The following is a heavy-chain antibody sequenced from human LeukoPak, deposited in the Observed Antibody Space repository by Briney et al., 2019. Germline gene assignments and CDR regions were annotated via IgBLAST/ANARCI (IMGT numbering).Heavy chain of an antibody. V-gene: IGHV1-46*01. J-gene: IGHJ3*02. CDR1: GYTFTSYY. Sequence: WASVKVSCKASGYTFTSYYMHWVRQAPGQGLEWMGIINPSGGSTSYAQKFQGRVTMTRDMSTSTVYMELSSLRSEDTAVYYCARAYPRRLRLGDGEAFDIWGQGTMVTVSS. CDR2: INPSGGST. D-gene: IGHD3-16*01. CDR3: ARAYPRRLRLGDGEAFDI.